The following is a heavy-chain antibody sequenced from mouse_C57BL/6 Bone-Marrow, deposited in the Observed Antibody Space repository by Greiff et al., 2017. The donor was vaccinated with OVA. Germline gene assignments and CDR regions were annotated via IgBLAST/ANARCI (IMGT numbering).Heavy chain of an antibody. D-gene: IGHD1-1*01. J-gene: IGHJ2*01. CDR3: ERRDYYDSSPFDY. Sequence: VQLKESGPELVKPGASVKIPCKASGYTFTDYNMDWVKQSHGKSLEWIGVINPNNGGTIYNQKFKGKATLTVDKSSSTAYMELRSLTSEDTAVYYCERRDYYDSSPFDYWGQGTTLTVSS. CDR2: INPNNGGT. V-gene: IGHV1-18*01. CDR1: GYTFTDYN.